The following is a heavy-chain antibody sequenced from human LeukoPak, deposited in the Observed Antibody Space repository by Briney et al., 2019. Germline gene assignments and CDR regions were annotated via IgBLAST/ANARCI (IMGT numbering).Heavy chain of an antibody. V-gene: IGHV3-11*01. CDR3: ARHMVITPFDS. J-gene: IGHJ4*02. CDR2: ISASGNTI. CDR1: GFPFRDYY. Sequence: PGGSLRLSCAASGFPFRDYYFSWVRQAPGQGPKWLSFISASGNTIHYEDSVKGRFTISRDDAKNSVFLQMDSLRTEDTALYYCARHMVITPFDSWGQGTLFTVSS. D-gene: IGHD4/OR15-4a*01.